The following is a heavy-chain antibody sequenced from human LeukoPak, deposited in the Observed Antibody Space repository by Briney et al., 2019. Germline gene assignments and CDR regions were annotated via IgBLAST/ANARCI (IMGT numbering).Heavy chain of an antibody. CDR3: ARDQRRTSNLGYSSSWYEDY. D-gene: IGHD6-13*01. CDR1: GFTFSSYS. V-gene: IGHV3-48*02. J-gene: IGHJ4*02. CDR2: ISSISSTI. Sequence: GGSLRLSCAASGFTFSSYSMNWVRQAPGKGLEWVSFISSISSTIYYADSVKGRFTISRDNAKNSLYLQMNSLRDEDTAVYYCARDQRRTSNLGYSSSWYEDYWGQGTLVTVSS.